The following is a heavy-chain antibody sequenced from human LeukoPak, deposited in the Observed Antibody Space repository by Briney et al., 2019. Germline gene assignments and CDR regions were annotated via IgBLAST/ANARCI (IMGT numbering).Heavy chain of an antibody. CDR2: IYYSGSP. Sequence: PSETLSLTCTVSGGSISSSSYYWGWIRQPPGKGLEWIGSIYYSGSPYYNPSIKSRLTISVDTSKQQFSLKLSSVTAADTAVYYCARHVGFITIVRGVIYNNWFDPWGQGTLVTVSS. CDR1: GGSISSSSYY. CDR3: ARHVGFITIVRGVIYNNWFDP. V-gene: IGHV4-39*01. J-gene: IGHJ5*02. D-gene: IGHD3-10*01.